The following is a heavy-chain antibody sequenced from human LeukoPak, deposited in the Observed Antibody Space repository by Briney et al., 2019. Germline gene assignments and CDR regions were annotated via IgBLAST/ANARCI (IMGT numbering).Heavy chain of an antibody. CDR3: AREYNGGPKQTDAFDI. Sequence: SQTLSLTCAISGDSVSSNSVTWNWIRQSPSRGLEWLGRTYYRSTWYNDYAVSVRGRITVNPDTSKNQFSLHLNSVTPEDTAVYYCAREYNGGPKQTDAFDIWGQGTMVTVSS. CDR2: TYYRSTWYN. V-gene: IGHV6-1*01. D-gene: IGHD2-8*01. J-gene: IGHJ3*02. CDR1: GDSVSSNSVT.